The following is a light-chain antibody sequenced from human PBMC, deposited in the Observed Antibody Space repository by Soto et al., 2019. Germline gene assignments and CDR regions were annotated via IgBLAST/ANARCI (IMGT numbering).Light chain of an antibody. CDR1: SSDVGGYND. V-gene: IGLV2-14*01. CDR2: EVS. J-gene: IGLJ1*01. CDR3: SSYTSSRIDYV. Sequence: QSVLTQPASVSGAPGQTITISCTGTSSDVGGYNDVSWYQQHPGKAPKLMIYEVSNRPSGVSNRFSGSKSGNTASLTISGLQAEDEADYYCSSYTSSRIDYVFGSGTKVTVL.